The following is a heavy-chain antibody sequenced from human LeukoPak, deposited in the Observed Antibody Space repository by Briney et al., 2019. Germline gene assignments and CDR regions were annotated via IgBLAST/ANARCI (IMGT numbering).Heavy chain of an antibody. V-gene: IGHV4-39*01. CDR2: IDYSGPT. J-gene: IGHJ1*01. Sequence: PSETLSLTCTVSGGSIDSRSHYWDWIRQPPGKRLEWIATIDYSGPTYFAPSLRSRITTSVDASNNQFSLRLISVSAADTATYCCARHLRDSRGPGDFQHWGQGILVIAPS. D-gene: IGHD3-22*01. CDR3: ARHLRDSRGPGDFQH. CDR1: GGSIDSRSHY.